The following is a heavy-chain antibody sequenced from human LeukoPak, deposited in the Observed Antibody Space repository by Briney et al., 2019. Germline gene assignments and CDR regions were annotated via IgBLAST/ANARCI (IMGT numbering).Heavy chain of an antibody. D-gene: IGHD3-3*01. CDR1: GYTLTESF. Sequence: ASVKVSCKVSGYTLTESFMHWVRQAPGRGLEWMGGIIPLLGKGNYAQKFQGRVTITADISTNTVYMELSSLRSEDTAVYFCAGIPVFGVVLHQEPVWGKGTTVTVSS. CDR2: IIPLLGKG. J-gene: IGHJ6*04. CDR3: AGIPVFGVVLHQEPV. V-gene: IGHV1-24*01.